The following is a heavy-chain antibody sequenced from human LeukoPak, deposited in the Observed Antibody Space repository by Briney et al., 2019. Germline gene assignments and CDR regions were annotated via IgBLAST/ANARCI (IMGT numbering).Heavy chain of an antibody. Sequence: SETLSLTCTVSGGSIRTNSFYCGWIRQPPGKGLEWIGTIYYSGGTYYNPSLKSRVTISVDTSKNQFSLKLSSVTAADTAVYYCARVYCTNGVCYGAGYYYMDVWGKGTTVTVSS. J-gene: IGHJ6*03. CDR2: IYYSGGT. CDR1: GGSIRTNSFY. V-gene: IGHV4-39*07. CDR3: ARVYCTNGVCYGAGYYYMDV. D-gene: IGHD2-8*01.